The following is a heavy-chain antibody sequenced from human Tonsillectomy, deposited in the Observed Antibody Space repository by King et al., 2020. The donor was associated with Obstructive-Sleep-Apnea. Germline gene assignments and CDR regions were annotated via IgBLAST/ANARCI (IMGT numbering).Heavy chain of an antibody. CDR1: GFSLSTSGVG. CDR3: AHGLYYDILTGYQDGMDV. J-gene: IGHJ6*02. D-gene: IGHD3-9*01. V-gene: IGHV2-5*01. Sequence: TLKESGPTLVKPTQTLTLTCTFSGFSLSTSGVGVGWIRQPPGKALEWLALIYWNDDKRYSPSLKSRLTITKDTSKNQVVLTMNNMDPVDTATYYCAHGLYYDILTGYQDGMDVWGQGTTVTVSS. CDR2: IYWNDDK.